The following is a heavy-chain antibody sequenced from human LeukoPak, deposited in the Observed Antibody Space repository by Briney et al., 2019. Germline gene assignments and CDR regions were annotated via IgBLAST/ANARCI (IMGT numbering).Heavy chain of an antibody. D-gene: IGHD1-7*01. CDR1: GGSFSGYY. CDR3: ARGHLRTGTREFDS. Sequence: SETLSLTCAVYGGSFSGYYWSWIRQPPGKGLEWIGEIGHSGDTKYNASLKSRVSLSVDTSKNQIPLKMNFVTAADTALYYCARGHLRTGTREFDSWGQGTLVIVSS. V-gene: IGHV4-34*01. CDR2: IGHSGDT. J-gene: IGHJ4*02.